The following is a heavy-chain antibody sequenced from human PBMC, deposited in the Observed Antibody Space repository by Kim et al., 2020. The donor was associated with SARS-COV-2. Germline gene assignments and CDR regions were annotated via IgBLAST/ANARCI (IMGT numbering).Heavy chain of an antibody. Sequence: SETLSLTCTVSGGSISSYYWSWIRQPPGKGLEWIGYIYYSGSTNYNPSLMSRVTISVDTSKNQFSLKLSSVTAADTAVYYCARDVVTYNYYYGMDVWGQGTTVTVSS. CDR2: IYYSGST. V-gene: IGHV4-59*01. J-gene: IGHJ6*02. D-gene: IGHD2-21*02. CDR3: ARDVVTYNYYYGMDV. CDR1: GGSISSYY.